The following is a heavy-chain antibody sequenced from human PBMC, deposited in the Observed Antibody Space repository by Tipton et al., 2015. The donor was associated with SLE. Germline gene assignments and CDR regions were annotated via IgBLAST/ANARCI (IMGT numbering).Heavy chain of an antibody. Sequence: TLSLTCTVSGGPISSDDYYWTWIRQHPGKGLEWIGHMSYSGGTHYNPSLRSRITISVDTSKNHFSLKLSSVTAADTAVYYCARGGVGGYDYFDHWGQGTLVTVSS. CDR2: MSYSGGT. V-gene: IGHV4-31*03. CDR1: GGPISSDDYY. J-gene: IGHJ4*02. D-gene: IGHD5-12*01. CDR3: ARGGVGGYDYFDH.